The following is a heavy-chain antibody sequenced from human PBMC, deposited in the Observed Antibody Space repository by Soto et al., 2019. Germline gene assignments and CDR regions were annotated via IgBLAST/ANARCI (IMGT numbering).Heavy chain of an antibody. Sequence: GGSLRLSCAASGFTFSSYGMHWVRQAPGKGLEWVAVISYDGSNKYYADSVKGRFTISRDNSKNTLYLQMNSLRAEDTAVYYCAKDIMSRRDYVLSGTFDYWGQGTLVTVSS. CDR3: AKDIMSRRDYVLSGTFDY. CDR2: ISYDGSNK. D-gene: IGHD4-17*01. V-gene: IGHV3-30*18. J-gene: IGHJ4*02. CDR1: GFTFSSYG.